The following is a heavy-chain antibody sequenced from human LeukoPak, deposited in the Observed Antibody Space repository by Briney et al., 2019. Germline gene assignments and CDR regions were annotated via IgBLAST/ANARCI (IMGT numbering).Heavy chain of an antibody. J-gene: IGHJ4*02. CDR3: AKGNTMIVVVSDY. Sequence: HPGGSLRLSRAASGFTFSSYAMSWVRQAPGKGLEWVSAISGSGGSTYYADSVKGRFTISRDNSKNTLYLQMNSLRAEDTAVYYCAKGNTMIVVVSDYWGQGTLVTVSS. D-gene: IGHD3-22*01. CDR2: ISGSGGST. V-gene: IGHV3-23*01. CDR1: GFTFSSYA.